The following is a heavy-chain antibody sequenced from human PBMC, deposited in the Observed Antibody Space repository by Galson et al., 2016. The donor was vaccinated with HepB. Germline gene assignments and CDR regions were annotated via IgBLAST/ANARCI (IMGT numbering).Heavy chain of an antibody. CDR2: MNPNSGNT. D-gene: IGHD6-6*01. V-gene: IGHV1-8*02. CDR1: GYTFTSYD. Sequence: SVKVSCKASGYTFTSYDIHWVRQATGQGLEWMGWMNPNSGNTGYAQKFQGRVTLTRSTSKSTVYMELSSLRSDDMAMYYCAGVEYASSTGANRFDYWGQGTLVTVSS. J-gene: IGHJ4*02. CDR3: AGVEYASSTGANRFDY.